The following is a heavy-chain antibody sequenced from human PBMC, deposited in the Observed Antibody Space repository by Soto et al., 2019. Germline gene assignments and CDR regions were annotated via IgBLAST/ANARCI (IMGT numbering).Heavy chain of an antibody. CDR2: IYPGDSDT. D-gene: IGHD3-3*01. Sequence: PGESLKISCKGSGYSFTSYWIGWVRQMPGKGLEWMGIIYPGDSDTRYSPSFQGQGTTSADKSIRTAYLQRSSLKASDNAMYSCATQASTIFGVVKYYYYYYGMDVWGQGTTVTVSS. V-gene: IGHV5-51*01. CDR1: GYSFTSYW. J-gene: IGHJ6*02. CDR3: ATQASTIFGVVKYYYYYYGMDV.